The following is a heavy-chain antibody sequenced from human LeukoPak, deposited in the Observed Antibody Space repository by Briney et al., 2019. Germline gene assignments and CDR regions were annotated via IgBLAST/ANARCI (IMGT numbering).Heavy chain of an antibody. D-gene: IGHD6-19*01. V-gene: IGHV3-23*01. CDR2: ISGSGGST. CDR3: AKLPGPIAVAGAFDY. J-gene: IGHJ4*02. CDR1: GFTFSSYA. Sequence: GGSLRLSCAASGFTFSSYAMSWVRQAPGRGLEWVSAISGSGGSTYYADSVKGRFTISRDNSKNTLYLQMNSLRAEDTAVYYCAKLPGPIAVAGAFDYWGQGTLVNVSS.